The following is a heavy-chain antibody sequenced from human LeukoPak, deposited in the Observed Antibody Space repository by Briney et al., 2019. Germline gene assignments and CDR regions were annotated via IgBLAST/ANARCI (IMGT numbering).Heavy chain of an antibody. CDR2: TYYRSQWYH. J-gene: IGHJ4*02. CDR3: ARDLHCSTISCSFDF. V-gene: IGHV6-1*01. D-gene: IGHD2-2*01. CDR1: GDSLSSISVA. Sequence: SQTLSLTCAISGDSLSSISVAWNWIRQSPSRGLEWLGRTYYRSQWYHEYAGSLKSRITINPDTSKNQQSLQLSSGATDETAVYYCARDLHCSTISCSFDFWGQGTLVTVSS.